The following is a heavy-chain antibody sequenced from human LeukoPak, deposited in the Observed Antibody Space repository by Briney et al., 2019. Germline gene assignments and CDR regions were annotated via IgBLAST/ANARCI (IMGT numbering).Heavy chain of an antibody. J-gene: IGHJ4*02. V-gene: IGHV3-23*03. CDR2: IGDGNT. CDR3: ANSRGLSLPMSRYFDY. D-gene: IGHD3-10*01. CDR1: GFTFGDYA. Sequence: GGSLRLSCTASGFTFGDYAMSWVRQAPGKWLEWVSLIGDGNTYYADSVKGRFTISRDNSKNTLYLQMNSLRAEDTAVYYCANSRGLSLPMSRYFDYWGQGTLLTVSS.